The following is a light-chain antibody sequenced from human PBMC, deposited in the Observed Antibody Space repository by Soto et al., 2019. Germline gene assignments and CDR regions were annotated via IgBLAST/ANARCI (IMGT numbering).Light chain of an antibody. J-gene: IGKJ2*01. CDR2: AAS. V-gene: IGKV1-9*01. Sequence: DIPLTQSPSFLSASVGDRVTITCRASQGISSYLAWYHQKPGKVPKLLIYAASTLQSGVPSRFSGSGSGTEFTLTISSLQPEDFATYYCQQLNSYPYTFGQGTKLEIK. CDR3: QQLNSYPYT. CDR1: QGISSY.